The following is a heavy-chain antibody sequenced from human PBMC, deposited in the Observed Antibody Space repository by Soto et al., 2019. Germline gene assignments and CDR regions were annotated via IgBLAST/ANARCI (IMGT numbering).Heavy chain of an antibody. J-gene: IGHJ6*04. CDR1: GGSISNYY. CDR3: ATVEGSTAVDGVAV. Sequence: QVQLQESGPGLVKPSETLSLTCTVSGGSISNYYWSWVRQPPGKGLEWIGYSHYTGSTNYNPSLKRRVALAVDTYKQLDGIILSSVAATDTAVFYFATVEGSTAVDGVAVWGERIGVVVSS. CDR2: SHYTGST. V-gene: IGHV4-59*01. D-gene: IGHD2-15*01.